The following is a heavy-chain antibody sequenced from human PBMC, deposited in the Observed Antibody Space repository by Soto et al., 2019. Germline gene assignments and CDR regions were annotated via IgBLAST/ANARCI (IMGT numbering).Heavy chain of an antibody. D-gene: IGHD6-19*01. Sequence: GGSLRLSCAASGFTFDDYAMHWVRQAPGKGLEWVSGISWNSGSIGYADSVKGRFTISRDNAKNSLYLQMNSLRAEDTALYYCAKASRGSGWSPGFDYWGQGTLVTVSS. CDR1: GFTFDDYA. V-gene: IGHV3-9*01. CDR2: ISWNSGSI. CDR3: AKASRGSGWSPGFDY. J-gene: IGHJ4*02.